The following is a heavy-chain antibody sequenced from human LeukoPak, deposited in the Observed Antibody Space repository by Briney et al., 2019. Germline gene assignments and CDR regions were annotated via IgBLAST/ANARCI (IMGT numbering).Heavy chain of an antibody. V-gene: IGHV3-48*03. J-gene: IGHJ5*02. Sequence: PGGSLRLSCAASGFTFSSYEMNWVRQAPGKGLEWVSWISSSGSSSGSTIYYADSVKGRFTISRDNAKDTLYLQMNSLRAEDTAVYYCARGSDRVAVAGLNWFDPWGQGTLVTVSS. D-gene: IGHD6-19*01. CDR1: GFTFSSYE. CDR3: ARGSDRVAVAGLNWFDP. CDR2: ISSSGSSSGSTI.